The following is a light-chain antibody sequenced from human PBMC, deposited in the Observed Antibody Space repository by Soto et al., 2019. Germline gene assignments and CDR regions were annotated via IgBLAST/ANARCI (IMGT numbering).Light chain of an antibody. CDR2: DVS. CDR3: SSYTSSSTLESV. V-gene: IGLV2-14*01. CDR1: SSDVGGYNY. J-gene: IGLJ1*01. Sequence: QSVLTQPASVSGSPGQSITISCTGTSSDVGGYNYVSWYQQHPGKAPKLTIYDVSNRPSGVSNRFSGSKSGNTASLTISGLQAEDEAVYYCSSYTSSSTLESVFGTGLKV.